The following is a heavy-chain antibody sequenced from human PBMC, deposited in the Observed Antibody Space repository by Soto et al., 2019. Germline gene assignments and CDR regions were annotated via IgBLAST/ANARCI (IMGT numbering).Heavy chain of an antibody. V-gene: IGHV3-23*01. CDR1: GFTFSSYA. D-gene: IGHD6-19*01. CDR3: AKFTATGYSSGWPQSNFDY. CDR2: ISGGGGST. Sequence: HPGGSLRLSCAASGFTFSSYAMSWVRQAPGKGLEWVSAISGGGGSTYYADSVKGRFTISRDNSKNTLYLQMNSLRAEDTAVYYCAKFTATGYSSGWPQSNFDYWGQGTLVTVSS. J-gene: IGHJ4*02.